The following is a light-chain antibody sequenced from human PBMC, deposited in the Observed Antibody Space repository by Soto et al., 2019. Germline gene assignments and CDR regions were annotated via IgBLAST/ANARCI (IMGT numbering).Light chain of an antibody. J-gene: IGKJ1*01. Sequence: DIQMTQSPSTLSASVGDRVTITCRASQSIRSWLAWYQQKPGKAPKLLIYDASSLGSGVPSRFSGSASGTEFTLPISSLQPDDFATYYCQQYNSHWTFGQGTRVDIK. CDR2: DAS. V-gene: IGKV1-5*01. CDR1: QSIRSW. CDR3: QQYNSHWT.